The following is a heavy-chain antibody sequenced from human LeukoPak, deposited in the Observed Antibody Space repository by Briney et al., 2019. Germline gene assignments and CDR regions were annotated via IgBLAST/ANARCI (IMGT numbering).Heavy chain of an antibody. CDR2: MNPNSGNT. J-gene: IGHJ4*02. CDR3: ARGQGRNTAMGPH. D-gene: IGHD5-18*01. Sequence: GASVKVSCKASGYTFTSYYINWVLQATGQGLEWMGWMNPNSGNTGYAQKFQGRVTMTRNTSISTAYMELSSLRSEDTAVYYCARGQGRNTAMGPHWGQGTLVTVSS. CDR1: GYTFTSYY. V-gene: IGHV1-8*01.